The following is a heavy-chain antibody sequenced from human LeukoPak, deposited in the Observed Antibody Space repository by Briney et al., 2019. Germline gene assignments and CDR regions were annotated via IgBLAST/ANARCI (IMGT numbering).Heavy chain of an antibody. J-gene: IGHJ6*02. CDR2: INHNGNVN. CDR3: ARGGGLDV. CDR1: GFTFSNYA. V-gene: IGHV3-7*03. D-gene: IGHD3-16*01. Sequence: GGSLRLSCAASGFTFSNYAMPWARQAPGKGLEWVASINHNGNVNYYVDSVKGRFTISRDNAKNSLYLQMSNLRAEDTAVYFCARGGGLDVWGQGATVTVSS.